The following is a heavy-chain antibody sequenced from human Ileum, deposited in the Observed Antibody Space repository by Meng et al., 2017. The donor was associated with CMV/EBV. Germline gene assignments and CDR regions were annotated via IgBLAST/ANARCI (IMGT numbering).Heavy chain of an antibody. V-gene: IGHV3-53*01. CDR2: IYSGGST. D-gene: IGHD3-10*01. CDR3: ARDTTYGTGSWPDF. CDR1: VFPVSSNY. Sequence: AASVFPVSSNYMSWVRRAPGKGLEWVSVIYSGGSTYYADSLKGRFTISRDNSKNTLYLQMNSLRAEDTAVYYCARDTTYGTGSWPDFWGQGTLVTVSS. J-gene: IGHJ4*01.